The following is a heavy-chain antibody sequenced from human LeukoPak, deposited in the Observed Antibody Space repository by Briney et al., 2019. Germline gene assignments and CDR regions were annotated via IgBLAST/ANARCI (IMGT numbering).Heavy chain of an antibody. Sequence: GGSLRLSCAASGFAFSSFSMNWVRQAPGKGLEWVSSISSSSNYIYYADLVKGRFTISRDNAKNTLCLQMNRLRAEDTAVYYCAKDFNWSDAGWGQGTLVTVSS. J-gene: IGHJ4*02. CDR1: GFAFSSFS. CDR2: ISSSSNYI. D-gene: IGHD1-20*01. CDR3: AKDFNWSDAG. V-gene: IGHV3-21*04.